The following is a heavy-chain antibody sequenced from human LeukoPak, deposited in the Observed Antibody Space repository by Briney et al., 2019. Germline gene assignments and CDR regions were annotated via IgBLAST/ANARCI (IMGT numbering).Heavy chain of an antibody. Sequence: PSETLSLTCTVSGVSISGNYWSWIRQPPGKGLEWIGYIFYTGSTNYNPSLQSRVTLLLDTSKNQFSLRLNSVSAADTAVYYCARDRYSGSYYLDYWGQGTLVTVSS. CDR3: ARDRYSGSYYLDY. CDR1: GVSISGNY. J-gene: IGHJ4*02. V-gene: IGHV4-59*01. D-gene: IGHD1-26*01. CDR2: IFYTGST.